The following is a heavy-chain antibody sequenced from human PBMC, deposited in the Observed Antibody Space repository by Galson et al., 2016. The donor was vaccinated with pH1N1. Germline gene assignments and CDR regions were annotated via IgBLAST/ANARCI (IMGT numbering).Heavy chain of an antibody. CDR1: GGPFSTYA. CDR2: IIPSFGTT. CDR3: ARDGRRFYDSSAYYPSFLDY. J-gene: IGHJ4*02. V-gene: IGHV1-69*05. Sequence: SVKVSCKASGGPFSTYAFNWVRQAPGQGLEWVGGIIPSFGTTNFPQKFRDRLTITTDESTSTTYMELSSLRFDDTAIYYCARDGRRFYDSSAYYPSFLDYWGQGTLITVSS. D-gene: IGHD3-22*01.